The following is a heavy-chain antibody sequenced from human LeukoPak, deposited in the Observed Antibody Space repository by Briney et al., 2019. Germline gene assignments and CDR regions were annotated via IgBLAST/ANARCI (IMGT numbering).Heavy chain of an antibody. CDR3: ARDLGQYYDTSDNWFDP. Sequence: GGSLGLSCAASGFTFSNYWMHWVRQAPGKGLVWVSRINSDGINTSYADSVKGRFTISRDNAKNTLNLQMNSLRAEDTAVYYCARDLGQYYDTSDNWFDPWGQGTLVTVSS. CDR2: INSDGINT. CDR1: GFTFSNYW. J-gene: IGHJ5*02. V-gene: IGHV3-74*01. D-gene: IGHD3-22*01.